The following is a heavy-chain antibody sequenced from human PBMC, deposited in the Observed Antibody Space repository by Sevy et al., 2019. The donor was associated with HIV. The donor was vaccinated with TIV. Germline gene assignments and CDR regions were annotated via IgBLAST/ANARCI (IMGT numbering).Heavy chain of an antibody. CDR3: AKEWTLLSDWYGEFDY. Sequence: GGSLRLSCVAAGLTFTNYGTHWVRQAPGKGLEWDAGISNSGANTYYAYSVRGRFTVSRDNSKNTVYLQLNSLRAEDTAIYYCAKEWTLLSDWYGEFDYWGQGTLVTVSS. D-gene: IGHD6-19*01. J-gene: IGHJ4*02. V-gene: IGHV3-23*01. CDR1: GLTFTNYG. CDR2: ISNSGANT.